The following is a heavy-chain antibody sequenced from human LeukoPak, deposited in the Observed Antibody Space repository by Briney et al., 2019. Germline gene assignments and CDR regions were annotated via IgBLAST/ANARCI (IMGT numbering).Heavy chain of an antibody. CDR2: INHSGST. Sequence: SLTSGAYGAASSGDYGGWIRQPTGKVQEWIGEINHSGSTNYNPYLKSRVTISADTSKNKFSLKLSSVTAADTAVYYCARPRDSSSLFDYWGQGTLVTVSS. J-gene: IGHJ4*02. CDR3: ARPRDSSSLFDY. D-gene: IGHD6-13*01. V-gene: IGHV4-34*01. CDR1: GAASSGDY.